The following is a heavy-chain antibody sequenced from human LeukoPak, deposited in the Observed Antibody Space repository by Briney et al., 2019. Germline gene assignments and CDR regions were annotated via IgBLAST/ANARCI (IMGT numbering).Heavy chain of an antibody. CDR2: INPSGGST. V-gene: IGHV1-46*01. Sequence: ASVKVSCKASGYTFTGYYMHWVRQAPGQGLEWMGIINPSGGSTSYAQKFQGRVTMTRDTSTSTAYMELSSLRSEDTAVYYCARVHWGVTTVTYYYYMDVWGKGTTVTISS. J-gene: IGHJ6*03. CDR3: ARVHWGVTTVTYYYYMDV. CDR1: GYTFTGYY. D-gene: IGHD4-17*01.